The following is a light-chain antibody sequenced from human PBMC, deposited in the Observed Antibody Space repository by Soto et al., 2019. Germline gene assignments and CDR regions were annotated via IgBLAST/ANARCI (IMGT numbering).Light chain of an antibody. J-gene: IGKJ2*01. CDR2: HAS. V-gene: IGKV3-20*01. Sequence: EIVLTQSPGTLSLSPGERATLSCRASQSVSNSYLAWYQQKPGQAPRLLIYHASSRATGIPDRFSGSGSGTHFTLTISRQEPEDLPVYYCQQYGSSPVTFGQGTKLEIK. CDR1: QSVSNSY. CDR3: QQYGSSPVT.